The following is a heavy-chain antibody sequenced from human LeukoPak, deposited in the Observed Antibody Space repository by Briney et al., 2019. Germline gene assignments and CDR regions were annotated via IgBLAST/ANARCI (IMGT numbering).Heavy chain of an antibody. CDR3: AKGGWQLVRLYYFDY. CDR2: ISYDGSNK. J-gene: IGHJ4*02. Sequence: HPGGSLRLSCAASGFTFSSYGMHWVRQAPGKGLEWVAVISYDGSNKYYADSVKGRFTISRDNSKNTLYLQMNSLRAEDTAVYYCAKGGWQLVRLYYFDYWGRGTLVTVSS. V-gene: IGHV3-30*18. CDR1: GFTFSSYG. D-gene: IGHD6-6*01.